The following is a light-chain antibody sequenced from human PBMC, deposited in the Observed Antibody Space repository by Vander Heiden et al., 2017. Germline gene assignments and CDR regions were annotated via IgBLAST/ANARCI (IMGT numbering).Light chain of an antibody. Sequence: QSAPTPPSSVSASPGTSITITCAGTSSEVGTYNFVSWYQQRPGKAPKVIIYEVSKRPSGLSNRFSGSKSVNTASLTSSGLQAEDEADYYCSSYAGRSTHVFGTGTKVIVL. CDR1: SSEVGTYNF. CDR3: SSYAGRSTHV. CDR2: EVS. J-gene: IGLJ1*01. V-gene: IGLV2-23*02.